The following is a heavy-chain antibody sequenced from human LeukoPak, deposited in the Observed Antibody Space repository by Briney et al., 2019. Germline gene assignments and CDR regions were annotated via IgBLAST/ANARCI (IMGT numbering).Heavy chain of an antibody. CDR3: ARVDLGKGGDSHMTYYYYGMDV. CDR2: IIPILGIA. CDR1: GGTFSSYA. D-gene: IGHD2-21*02. J-gene: IGHJ6*02. Sequence: ASVKVSCKASGGTFSSYAISWVRQAPGQGLEWMGRIIPILGIANYAQKFQGRVTITADKSTSTAYMELSSLRSEDTAVYYCARVDLGKGGDSHMTYYYYGMDVWGQGTTVTVSS. V-gene: IGHV1-69*04.